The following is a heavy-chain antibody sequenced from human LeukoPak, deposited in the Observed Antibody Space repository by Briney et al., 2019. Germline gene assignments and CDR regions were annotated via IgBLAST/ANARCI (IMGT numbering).Heavy chain of an antibody. J-gene: IGHJ4*02. D-gene: IGHD3-22*01. V-gene: IGHV3-21*01. CDR3: ARRAQPLLGGVYSLWDYCDY. Sequence: GGSLRLSCAASGFTFSSYSMNWVRQAPGKGLEWVSSISSSSSYIYYADSVKGRFTISRDNAKNSLYLQMNSLRAEDTAVYYCARRAQPLLGGVYSLWDYCDYWGQGTLVTVSS. CDR2: ISSSSSYI. CDR1: GFTFSSYS.